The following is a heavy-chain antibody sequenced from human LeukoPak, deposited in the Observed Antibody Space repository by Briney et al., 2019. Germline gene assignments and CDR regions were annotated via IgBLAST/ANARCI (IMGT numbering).Heavy chain of an antibody. Sequence: SETLSLTCTVSGGSISSGDYYWSWIRQPPGKGLEWIGYMYYSGSTHYNPSLKSRVTISVDTSKNQFSLKLSSVTAADTAVYYCARPYYYDSRIDPWGQGTLVTVSS. CDR3: ARPYYYDSRIDP. CDR2: MYYSGST. CDR1: GGSISSGDYY. J-gene: IGHJ5*02. V-gene: IGHV4-30-4*01. D-gene: IGHD3-22*01.